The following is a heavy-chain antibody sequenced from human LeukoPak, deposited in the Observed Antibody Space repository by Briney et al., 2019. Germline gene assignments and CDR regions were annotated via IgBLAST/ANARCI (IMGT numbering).Heavy chain of an antibody. J-gene: IGHJ5*02. Sequence: SETLSLTCAVYGGSFSGYYWCWIRQPPGKGLEWIGEINHSGSTNYNPSLKSRVAISVDTSKNQFSLKLSSVTAADTAVYYCARVKGYQLLFNWFDPWGQGTLVTVSS. CDR1: GGSFSGYY. V-gene: IGHV4-34*01. D-gene: IGHD2-2*01. CDR3: ARVKGYQLLFNWFDP. CDR2: INHSGST.